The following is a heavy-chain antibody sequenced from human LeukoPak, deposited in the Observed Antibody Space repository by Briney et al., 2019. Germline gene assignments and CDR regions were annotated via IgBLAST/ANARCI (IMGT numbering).Heavy chain of an antibody. Sequence: GGSLRLSCTASGFTFSNFALSWVRQAPGKGLEWVSAISPSGDSAYYADSVKGRFTISRDNSKNTLYLQMNSLRAEDAAVYYCAKEGTVVIGYYYYYGMDVWGQGTTVTVSS. CDR1: GFTFSNFA. J-gene: IGHJ6*02. CDR3: AKEGTVVIGYYYYYGMDV. D-gene: IGHD4-23*01. CDR2: ISPSGDSA. V-gene: IGHV3-23*01.